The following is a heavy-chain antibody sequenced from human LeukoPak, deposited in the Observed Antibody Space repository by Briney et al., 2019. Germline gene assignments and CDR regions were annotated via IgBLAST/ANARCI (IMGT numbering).Heavy chain of an antibody. CDR1: GFTFDDYA. CDR3: AKAFGSIDPFEY. Sequence: GGSLRLSCAASGFTFDDYAMHWVRQAPGKGLEWVSGISWNSGSIGYADSVKGRFTISRDNTKNTVYLQMNSLRAEDTAIYYCAKAFGSIDPFEYWGQGTLVTVSS. D-gene: IGHD2-15*01. J-gene: IGHJ4*02. CDR2: ISWNSGSI. V-gene: IGHV3-9*01.